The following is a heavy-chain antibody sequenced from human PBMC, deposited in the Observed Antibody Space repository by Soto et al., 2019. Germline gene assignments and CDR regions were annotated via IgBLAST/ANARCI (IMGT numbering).Heavy chain of an antibody. V-gene: IGHV4-34*01. CDR2: INDSGST. Sequence: QVQLQQWDAGPLKPSETLSLTCGVYGGSFHTYYWSWIRQPPGKGLEWIGEINDSGSTNYNPPLKGRVTISVGPSKNQFSLKLNSVTAADTAVYYCARGPLVKGTMGYYYYYGMDVWGPGTTVTVSS. D-gene: IGHD3-10*01. CDR1: GGSFHTYY. CDR3: ARGPLVKGTMGYYYYYGMDV. J-gene: IGHJ6*02.